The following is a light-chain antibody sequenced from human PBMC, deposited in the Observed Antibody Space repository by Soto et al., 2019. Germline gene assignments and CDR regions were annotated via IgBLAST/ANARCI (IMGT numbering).Light chain of an antibody. Sequence: QSVLTQPPSASGTPGQGVTISCSGSTSNIGSNYVYWYQQLPGTAPKLLIYRNNQRPSGVPDRFSGSKSGTSASLAISGLRSDDEADYFCATWDDRLNGFYVLGTGTKV. V-gene: IGLV1-47*01. J-gene: IGLJ1*01. CDR1: TSNIGSNY. CDR3: ATWDDRLNGFYV. CDR2: RNN.